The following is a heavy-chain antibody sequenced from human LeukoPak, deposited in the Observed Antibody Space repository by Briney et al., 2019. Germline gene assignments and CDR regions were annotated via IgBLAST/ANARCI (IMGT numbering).Heavy chain of an antibody. CDR2: INPSGGST. D-gene: IGHD2-15*01. CDR3: ARLSCSGGSCYSNWFDP. CDR1: GYTFTSYY. J-gene: IGHJ5*02. V-gene: IGHV1-46*01. Sequence: ASVKVSCKASGYTFTSYYMHWVRQAPGQGLEWMGIINPSGGSTSYAQKFQGRVTMTRDTSTSTVYMELSSLRSEDTAVYYCARLSCSGGSCYSNWFDPWGQGTLVTVSS.